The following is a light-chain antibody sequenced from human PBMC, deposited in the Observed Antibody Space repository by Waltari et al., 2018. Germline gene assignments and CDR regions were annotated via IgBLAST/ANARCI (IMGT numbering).Light chain of an antibody. CDR3: QHYVTLPVT. CDR1: QSVSSN. J-gene: IGKJ1*01. Sequence: EIVLTQSPGPLSLSPGERATLSCRTSQSVSSNLTWYQQKPGQAPRLLIYAASSMATGIPDRFSGSGSGTDFSLTISRLEPEDFAVYYCQHYVTLPVTFGPGTKVEIK. CDR2: AAS. V-gene: IGKV3-20*01.